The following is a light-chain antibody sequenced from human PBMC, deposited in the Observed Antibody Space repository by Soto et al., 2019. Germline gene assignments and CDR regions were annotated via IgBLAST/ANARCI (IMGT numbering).Light chain of an antibody. CDR2: EGN. Sequence: QSVLAQPASVSGSLGQSITNSCTGTSSDVGSYNLVSWYQQHPGKVPKLILYEGNKRPSGVSNRFSGSKSGNTASLTISGLQPEEEADHHCCSYARAPTYVLLGGGTKVTVL. CDR1: SSDVGSYNL. J-gene: IGLJ2*01. CDR3: CSYARAPTYVL. V-gene: IGLV2-23*01.